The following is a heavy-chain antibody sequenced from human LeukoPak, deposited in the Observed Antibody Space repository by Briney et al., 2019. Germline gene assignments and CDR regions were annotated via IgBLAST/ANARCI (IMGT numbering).Heavy chain of an antibody. CDR1: GGSFSGYY. CDR2: INHSGST. V-gene: IGHV4-34*01. Sequence: SETLSLTCAVYGGSFSGYYWSWIRQPPGKGLEWIGEINHSGSTNYNPSLKSRVTISVDTSKNQFSLVLNSVTAADTAVYYCARTGYCSSASCSVVKQWLVRVYFDYWGQGTLVTVSS. CDR3: ARTGYCSSASCSVVKQWLVRVYFDY. D-gene: IGHD2-2*01. J-gene: IGHJ4*02.